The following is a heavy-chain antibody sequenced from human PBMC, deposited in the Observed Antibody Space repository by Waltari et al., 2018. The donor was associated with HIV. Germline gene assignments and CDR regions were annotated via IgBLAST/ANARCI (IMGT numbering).Heavy chain of an antibody. CDR3: ARDSYYYDSSGFFPDF. V-gene: IGHV1-2*06. D-gene: IGHD3-22*01. CDR1: GYTFPAYY. Sequence: QVQLVQSGAEVKKPGASVKVSCKASGYTFPAYYLHGVRQAPGQGLEWMGRINLNSGDTNYGQKFQGRVTMTRDTSISTAYMELSRLRSDDTAVYYCARDSYYYDSSGFFPDFWGQGTLVTVSS. J-gene: IGHJ4*02. CDR2: INLNSGDT.